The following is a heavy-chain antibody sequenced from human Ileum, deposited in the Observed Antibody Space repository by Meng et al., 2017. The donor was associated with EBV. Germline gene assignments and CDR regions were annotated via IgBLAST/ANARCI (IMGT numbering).Heavy chain of an antibody. CDR1: NGSVSSDGYY. D-gene: IGHD2-21*02. V-gene: IGHV4-61*08. CDR3: ARERGGGDRGIQ. CDR2: MSYTGST. J-gene: IGHJ4*02. Sequence: LRDLCPGLVNPSWSCTLSCLVANGSVSSDGYYWTWIRTPPGKGLEWIGYMSYTGSTNYKSTLKSRVTISVDKSKNQFSLKLSSVTAADTAVYYCARERGGGDRGIQWGQGTLVTVSS.